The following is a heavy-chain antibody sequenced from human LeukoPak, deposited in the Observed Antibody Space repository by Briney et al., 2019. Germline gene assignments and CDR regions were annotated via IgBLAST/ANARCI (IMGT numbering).Heavy chain of an antibody. CDR3: ASIKAENIAARRGYYYYYMDV. J-gene: IGHJ6*03. Sequence: ASVKVSCKASGYKFINYGISWVRQAPGQGLEWMGWISGYNANTNYAEKFQGRVTMTTDTSTSTAYMELRSLTSDDTAIYYCASIKAENIAARRGYYYYYMDVWGKGTTVTVSS. CDR1: GYKFINYG. D-gene: IGHD6-6*01. CDR2: ISGYNANT. V-gene: IGHV1-18*01.